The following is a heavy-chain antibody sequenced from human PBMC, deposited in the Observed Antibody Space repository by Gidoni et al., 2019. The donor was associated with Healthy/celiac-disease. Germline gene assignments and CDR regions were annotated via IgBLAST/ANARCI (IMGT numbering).Heavy chain of an antibody. CDR2: IYHSGST. V-gene: IGHV4-38-2*02. CDR1: GYSISRGYY. Sequence: QVQLQESGPGLVKPSETLSLTCTVSGYSISRGYYWGWIRQPPGKGLGWIGSIYHSGSTYYNPSLKSRVTISVDTSKNQFSLKLSSVTAADTAVYYCARVRWELLRGEGNFDYWGQGTLVTVSS. D-gene: IGHD1-26*01. CDR3: ARVRWELLRGEGNFDY. J-gene: IGHJ4*02.